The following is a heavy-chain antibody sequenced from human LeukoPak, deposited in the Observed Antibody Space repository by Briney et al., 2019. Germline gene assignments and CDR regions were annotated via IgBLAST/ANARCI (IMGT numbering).Heavy chain of an antibody. J-gene: IGHJ4*02. CDR1: GGSISSYY. D-gene: IGHD3-9*01. Sequence: PSETLSLTCTVSGGSISSYYWSWIRQPPRKGLEWIGDIYYSGNTYYNPSLKSRVTISVDTSKNQVSLMVTSVTAADTALYYCARRRTYDILTGYPQYYFDYWGQGALVTVSS. V-gene: IGHV4-59*04. CDR3: ARRRTYDILTGYPQYYFDY. CDR2: IYYSGNT.